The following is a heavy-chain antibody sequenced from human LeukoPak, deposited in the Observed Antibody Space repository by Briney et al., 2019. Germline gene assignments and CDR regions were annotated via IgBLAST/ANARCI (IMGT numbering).Heavy chain of an antibody. CDR3: AKRTQDIAGLFHN. D-gene: IGHD3-10*01. Sequence: GGSLRLSCAASGFTFSSYAMNWIRQAPGQGLEWVSGISGSGAKTYYADSVEGRFTISRDSSRNTLYLQMNSLRADDTAVYFCAKRTQDIAGLFHNWGQGTLVTVSS. CDR2: ISGSGAKT. CDR1: GFTFSSYA. J-gene: IGHJ4*02. V-gene: IGHV3-23*01.